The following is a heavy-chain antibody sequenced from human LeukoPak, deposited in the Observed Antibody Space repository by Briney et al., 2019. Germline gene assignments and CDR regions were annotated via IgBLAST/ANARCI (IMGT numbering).Heavy chain of an antibody. CDR1: GFTFSRYW. V-gene: IGHV3-7*01. CDR2: INQDGSEK. J-gene: IGHJ4*02. Sequence: PGGPLRLSCVASGFTFSRYWMNWVRQAPGKGLEWVANINQDGSEKNYVDSVKGRFTISRDNAKNSLYLQMNSLRAEDTAVYYCASDYDSGYWGQGTLVTVSS. D-gene: IGHD5-12*01. CDR3: ASDYDSGY.